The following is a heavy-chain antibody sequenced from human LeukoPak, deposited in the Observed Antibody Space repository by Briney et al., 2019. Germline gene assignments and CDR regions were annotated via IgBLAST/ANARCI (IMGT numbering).Heavy chain of an antibody. D-gene: IGHD3-3*01. J-gene: IGHJ4*02. CDR2: INNDGSGT. CDR1: GFTFSSYW. CDR3: AKDHYWSIDY. V-gene: IGHV3-74*01. Sequence: PGGSLRLSCAASGFTFSSYWMHWVRQAPGKGLVWVSVINNDGSGTNYADSVKGRFTISRDIAKNTLYLQMNSLRAEDTGVYYCAKDHYWSIDYWGRGTLVTVSS.